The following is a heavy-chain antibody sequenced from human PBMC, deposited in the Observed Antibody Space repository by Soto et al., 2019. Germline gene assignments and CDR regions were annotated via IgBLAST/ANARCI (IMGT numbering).Heavy chain of an antibody. CDR3: NACSRGNCYGPVDA. V-gene: IGHV3-15*01. D-gene: IGHD2-15*01. J-gene: IGHJ6*04. CDR2: VKSNSDGGTT. CDR1: GFTFTNAW. Sequence: EVQLVESGGGLVKPGGSLRLSCAASGFTFTNAWMSWVRQAPGKGLEWVGRVKSNSDGGTTDYAAPVKGRFTISRDDSKNTLYPQMNSLENEDTAVYYCNACSRGNCYGPVDAWGKGAAVTVSS.